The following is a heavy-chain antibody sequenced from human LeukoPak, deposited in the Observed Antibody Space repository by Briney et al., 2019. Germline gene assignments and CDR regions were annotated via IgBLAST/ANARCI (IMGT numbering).Heavy chain of an antibody. CDR1: GGSISSSSYY. CDR2: INHSGST. V-gene: IGHV4-39*01. CDR3: ARQANH. Sequence: SETLSLTCTVSGGSISSSSYYWGWIRQPPGKGLEWIGEINHSGSTNYNPSLKSRVTISVDTSKNQFSLKLSSVTAADTAVYYCARQANHWGQGTLVTVSS. J-gene: IGHJ4*02.